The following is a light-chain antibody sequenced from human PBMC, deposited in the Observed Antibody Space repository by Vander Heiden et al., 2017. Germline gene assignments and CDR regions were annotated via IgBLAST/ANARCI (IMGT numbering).Light chain of an antibody. V-gene: IGLV2-14*01. CDR1: SSDVGGYNY. CDR3: SSYTSSSTLYG. CDR2: DVS. J-gene: IGLJ1*01. Sequence: QSALTQPASVSGSPGQSTTTPSTGTSSDVGGYNYVCWYQQHPGKAPKLMIYDVSNRPSGVANRFSGSKSGNTASLTISGLQAEDEADYYCSSYTSSSTLYGFGTGTKVTV.